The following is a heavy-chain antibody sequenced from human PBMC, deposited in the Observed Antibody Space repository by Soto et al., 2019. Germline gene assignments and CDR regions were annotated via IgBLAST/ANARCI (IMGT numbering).Heavy chain of an antibody. CDR2: IIPIFGTA. CDR3: ARVKSSSSGPYLAY. J-gene: IGHJ4*02. D-gene: IGHD6-13*01. V-gene: IGHV1-69*06. Sequence: QVQLVQSGAEVKKPGSSVKVSCKASGGTFSSYAISWVRQAPGQGLEGMGGIIPIFGTANYAQKFQGRVTINADKSTSTAYRELSSLRSEDTAVYYCARVKSSSSGPYLAYWGQGTLVTVSS. CDR1: GGTFSSYA.